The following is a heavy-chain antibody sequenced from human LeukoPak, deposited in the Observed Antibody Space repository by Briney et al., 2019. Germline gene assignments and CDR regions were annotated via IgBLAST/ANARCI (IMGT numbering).Heavy chain of an antibody. CDR3: ARDYAYNALDI. Sequence: GGSLRLSCAASGFTFSSYWMSWVRQAPGKGLEWVANIKQDGSEKYYVDSVKGRFTISRDNAKNSLFLQINSLRAEDTAVYYCARDYAYNALDIWGQGTMVTVSS. CDR2: IKQDGSEK. D-gene: IGHD5-24*01. V-gene: IGHV3-7*01. CDR1: GFTFSSYW. J-gene: IGHJ3*02.